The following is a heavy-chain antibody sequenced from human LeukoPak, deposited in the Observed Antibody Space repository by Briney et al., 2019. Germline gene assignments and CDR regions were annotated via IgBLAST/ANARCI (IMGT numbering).Heavy chain of an antibody. CDR2: IYWSDAQ. Sequence: SGPTLVKPTQTLTLTCSFSGFSLSTSGVGVGWLRQPPGKALEWLALIYWSDAQRYSPALKNRLTITKDTSKSQVVLTMTNTDPVDTATYYCAHATRDGGSWPGYFDFWGQGTLVTVSS. D-gene: IGHD6-13*01. CDR1: GFSLSTSGVG. J-gene: IGHJ4*02. V-gene: IGHV2-5*01. CDR3: AHATRDGGSWPGYFDF.